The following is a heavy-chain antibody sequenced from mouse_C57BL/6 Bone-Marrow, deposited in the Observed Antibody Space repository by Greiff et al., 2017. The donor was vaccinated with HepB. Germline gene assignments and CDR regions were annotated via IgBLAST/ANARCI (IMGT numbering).Heavy chain of an antibody. V-gene: IGHV5-4*01. CDR3: ARAGVYYDYDEGFAY. D-gene: IGHD2-4*01. CDR1: GFTFSSYA. Sequence: LMESGGGLVKPGGSLKLSCAASGFTFSSYAMSWVRQTPEKRLEWVATISDGGSYTYYPDNVKGRFTISRDNAKNNLYLQMSHLKSEDTAMYYCARAGVYYDYDEGFAYWGQGTLVTVSA. J-gene: IGHJ3*01. CDR2: ISDGGSYT.